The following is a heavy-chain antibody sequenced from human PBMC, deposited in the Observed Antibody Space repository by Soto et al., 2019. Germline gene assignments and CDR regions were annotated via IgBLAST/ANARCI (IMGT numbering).Heavy chain of an antibody. V-gene: IGHV4-39*01. CDR2: IYYSGST. CDR1: GGSISSSSYY. D-gene: IGHD3-3*01. CDR3: ASTWGDFWSGYYMSWFDP. Sequence: SETLSLTCTVSGGSISSSSYYWGWIRQPPGKGLEWIGSIYYSGSTYYNPSLKSRVTISVDTSKNQFSLKLSSVTAADTAVYYCASTWGDFWSGYYMSWFDPWGQGTLVTVSS. J-gene: IGHJ5*02.